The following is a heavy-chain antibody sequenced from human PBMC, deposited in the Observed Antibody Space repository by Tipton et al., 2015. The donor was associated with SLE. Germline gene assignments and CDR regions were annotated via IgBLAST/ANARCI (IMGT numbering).Heavy chain of an antibody. Sequence: TLSLTCTVSGASISSSSYYWVWFRQPPGKGLEWTGSVYYSGSTSYNPSLKSRVTISIDTSKRQFSLQLSSVTAADTAVYYCARGFLYDGFQVWGQGTLVTASS. CDR3: ARGFLYDGFQV. CDR1: GASISSSSYY. D-gene: IGHD2-2*02. V-gene: IGHV4-39*07. CDR2: VYYSGST. J-gene: IGHJ1*01.